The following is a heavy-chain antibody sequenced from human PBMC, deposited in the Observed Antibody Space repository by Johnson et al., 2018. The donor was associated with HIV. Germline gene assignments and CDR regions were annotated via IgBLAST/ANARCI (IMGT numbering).Heavy chain of an antibody. D-gene: IGHD2-15*01. CDR3: AKDLIVVVVAATQWGDAFDI. Sequence: VQLVESGGGLVQPGGSLRLSCAASGFTFSSYWMSWVRQVPGKGLEWVANIKQDGSEKYYVDSVMGRFFIYSDNSKNTLYLQMDSLRDEDTAVYYCAKDLIVVVVAATQWGDAFDIWGQGTMVTVSS. CDR2: IKQDGSEK. CDR1: GFTFSSYW. J-gene: IGHJ3*02. V-gene: IGHV3-7*01.